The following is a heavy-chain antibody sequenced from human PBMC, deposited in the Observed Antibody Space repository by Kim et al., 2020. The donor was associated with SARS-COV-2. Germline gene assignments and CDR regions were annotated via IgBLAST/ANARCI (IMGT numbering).Heavy chain of an antibody. V-gene: IGHV1-3*01. Sequence: ASVKVSCKASGYTFTNFAIHWVRQAPGQGLEWMGWFNAGNANINYSQKFRGRVTITWDTSTGTAYMELSALTSEDTAVYYCATDLLHRGYDFWGQGTLVT. CDR3: ATDLLHRGYDF. CDR1: GYTFTNFA. CDR2: FNAGNANI. D-gene: IGHD5-12*01. J-gene: IGHJ4*02.